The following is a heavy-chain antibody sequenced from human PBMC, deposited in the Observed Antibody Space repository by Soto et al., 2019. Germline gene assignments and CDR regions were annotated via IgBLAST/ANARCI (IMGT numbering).Heavy chain of an antibody. CDR1: GGSISDYY. J-gene: IGHJ6*02. CDR2: IFTSGNT. Sequence: LSLTCTVSGGSISDYYWTWIRQPAGKGLEWIGRIFTSGNTNYNPSLKSRVTMSVDTSKNQFSLKVTSVTAADTAVYYCARGARRSGYSFYVWGQGTTVT. V-gene: IGHV4-4*07. CDR3: ARGARRSGYSFYV. D-gene: IGHD3-3*01.